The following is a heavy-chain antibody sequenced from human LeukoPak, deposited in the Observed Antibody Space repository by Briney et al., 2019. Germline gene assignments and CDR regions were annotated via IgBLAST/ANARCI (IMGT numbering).Heavy chain of an antibody. CDR1: GFTFSSYF. V-gene: IGHV3-30-3*01. D-gene: IGHD3-16*01. CDR3: ARERGEGRTRNFDY. CDR2: ISYDGSIQ. Sequence: GGSLRLSCAASGFTFSSYFVHWVRQAPGKGLDWVTTISYDGSIQYYSDSVKGRFTISRDNSKNTLYLQMNSLKPEDTAMYYCARERGEGRTRNFDYWGQGTLVTVSS. J-gene: IGHJ4*02.